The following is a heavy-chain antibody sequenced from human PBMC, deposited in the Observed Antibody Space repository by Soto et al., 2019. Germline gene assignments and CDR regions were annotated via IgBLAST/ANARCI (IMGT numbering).Heavy chain of an antibody. CDR2: IYYSGST. D-gene: IGHD6-13*01. V-gene: IGHV4-59*08. CDR1: GGSISSYY. J-gene: IGHJ4*02. CDR3: ARTPSSWFCDY. Sequence: PSETLSLTCTVSGGSISSYYWSWIRQPPGKGLEWIGYIYYSGSTNYNPSLKSRVTISVDTSKNQFSLKLSSVTAADTAVYYCARTPSSWFCDYWGQGTLVTVSS.